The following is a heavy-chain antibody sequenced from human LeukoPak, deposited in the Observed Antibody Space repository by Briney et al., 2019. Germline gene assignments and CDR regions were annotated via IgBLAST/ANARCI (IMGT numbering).Heavy chain of an antibody. CDR3: ARLYYYDSRP. J-gene: IGHJ3*01. CDR2: INHSGST. CDR1: GGSFSGYY. D-gene: IGHD3-22*01. V-gene: IGHV4-34*01. Sequence: PSETLSLTCAVYGGSFSGYYWSWIRQPPGKGLEWIGEINHSGSTNYNPSLKSRVTISVDTSKNQFSLKLSSVTAADTAMYYCARLYYYDSRPWGQGTMVTVSS.